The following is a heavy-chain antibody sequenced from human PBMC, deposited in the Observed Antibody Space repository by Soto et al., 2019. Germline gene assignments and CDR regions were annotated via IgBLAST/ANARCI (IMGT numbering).Heavy chain of an antibody. J-gene: IGHJ4*02. CDR1: GQSFSGHS. CDR2: INESGST. CDR3: ARGSGIVALPGELEDVNYDY. D-gene: IGHD1-1*01. V-gene: IGHV4-34*01. Sequence: QVQLQQWVAGLVKPSETLSLACAVSGQSFSGHSWAWIRKPPGRGLEWIGEINESGSTYYNPSVKSRAPISTDTSKIQFSLKLSSVCAAATAAYFCARGSGIVALPGELEDVNYDYWGQGTLVNVS.